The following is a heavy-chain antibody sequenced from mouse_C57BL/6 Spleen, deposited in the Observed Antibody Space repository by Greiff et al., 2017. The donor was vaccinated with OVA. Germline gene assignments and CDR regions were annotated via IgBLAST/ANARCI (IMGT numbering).Heavy chain of an antibody. Sequence: EVKLVESGGGLVKPGGSLKLSCAASGFTFSSYAMSWVRQTPEKRLEWVATISDGGSYTYYPDNVKGRFTISRDNAKNNLYLQMSHLKSEDTAMYYCARDYYGSSYFDYWGKGTTLTVSS. V-gene: IGHV5-4*01. CDR2: ISDGGSYT. CDR3: ARDYYGSSYFDY. CDR1: GFTFSSYA. J-gene: IGHJ2*01. D-gene: IGHD1-1*01.